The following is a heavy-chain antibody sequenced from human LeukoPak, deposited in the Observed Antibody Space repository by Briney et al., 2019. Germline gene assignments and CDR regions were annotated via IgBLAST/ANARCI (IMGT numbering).Heavy chain of an antibody. Sequence: PGGSLRLSCATSGFTFSNYAMSWVRQAPGKGLEWVSTISGSGISTNYADSVEGRFTISRDNSKDTLYLQMDSLRAEDTAVFYCAFPRAGEYYRSDFDYWGQGTLVTVSS. V-gene: IGHV3-23*01. D-gene: IGHD4-17*01. J-gene: IGHJ4*02. CDR3: AFPRAGEYYRSDFDY. CDR1: GFTFSNYA. CDR2: ISGSGIST.